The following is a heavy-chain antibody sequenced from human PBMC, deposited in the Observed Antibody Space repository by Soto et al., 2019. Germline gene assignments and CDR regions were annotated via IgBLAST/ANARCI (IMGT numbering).Heavy chain of an antibody. J-gene: IGHJ4*03. CDR3: ARPHSSGGRCYRDY. Sequence: GQSLKISCKGSAYSFTSYWIGWVRQMPGKGLDWMGIIYPGDSDTRYSPSFQGQVTISADKSISTAYLQWSSLKASDTAMYYCARPHSSGGRCYRDYLRQGHLVAVCS. V-gene: IGHV5-51*01. D-gene: IGHD2-15*01. CDR2: IYPGDSDT. CDR1: AYSFTSYW.